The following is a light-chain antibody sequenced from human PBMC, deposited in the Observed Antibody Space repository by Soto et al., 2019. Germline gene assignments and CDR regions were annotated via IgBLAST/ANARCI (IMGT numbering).Light chain of an antibody. Sequence: SYELTQSPSVSVAPGQTVSITCGGYNIGSKSVHWYQHKPGQAPVLGVYDDSDRRSGIPERFSGSNSENTATLTITRVEDGDEADYHCLVWDSRSEHYVFGTGTKVTVL. J-gene: IGLJ1*01. V-gene: IGLV3-21*02. CDR1: NIGSKS. CDR2: DDS. CDR3: LVWDSRSEHYV.